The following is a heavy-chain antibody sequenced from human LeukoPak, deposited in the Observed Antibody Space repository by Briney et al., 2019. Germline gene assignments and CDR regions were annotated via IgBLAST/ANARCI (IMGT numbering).Heavy chain of an antibody. CDR2: INWNGGRT. V-gene: IGHV3-20*04. CDR3: AGDYDYGDYPGY. CDR1: GFTFSSYE. D-gene: IGHD4-17*01. Sequence: PGGSLRLSCAASGFTFSSYEMNCVRQAPGKGLEWVSGINWNGGRTGYADSVEGRFTISRDNAKNSLYLQMNSLRAEDTALYYCAGDYDYGDYPGYWGQGTLVTVSS. J-gene: IGHJ4*02.